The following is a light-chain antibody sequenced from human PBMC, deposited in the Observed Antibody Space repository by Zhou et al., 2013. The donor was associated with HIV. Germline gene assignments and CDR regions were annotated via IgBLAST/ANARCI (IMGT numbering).Light chain of an antibody. CDR1: QSVSSS. J-gene: IGKJ1*01. CDR3: QQYGSSPTWT. Sequence: PGERASLSCRASQSVSSSLAWYQQRPGQAPRLLIYDASNRATGIPARFSGSGSGTDFTLTISSLEPEDFAVYYCQQYGSSPTWTFGQGTKVEIK. V-gene: IGKV3-11*01. CDR2: DAS.